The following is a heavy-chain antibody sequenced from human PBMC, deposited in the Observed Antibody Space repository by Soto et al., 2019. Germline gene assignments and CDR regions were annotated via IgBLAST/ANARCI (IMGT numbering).Heavy chain of an antibody. Sequence: QVQLQESGPGLVKPSETLSLTCTVSGGSISTYYWSWIRQPPGKGLEWIGYIYYSGSTNYNPSLKSRVTTSVATSKNQFSLKLSSVTAADTAVYYCARMRNILTGYPGRFDYWGQGTLVTVSS. D-gene: IGHD3-9*01. J-gene: IGHJ4*02. CDR2: IYYSGST. V-gene: IGHV4-59*01. CDR1: GGSISTYY. CDR3: ARMRNILTGYPGRFDY.